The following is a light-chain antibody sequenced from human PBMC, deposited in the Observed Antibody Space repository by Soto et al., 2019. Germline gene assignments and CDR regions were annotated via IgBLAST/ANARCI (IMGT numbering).Light chain of an antibody. V-gene: IGKV1-8*01. CDR3: QQVNSSPLT. Sequence: AIRMTKSPSSLSASTGDRVTITCRASQGISSYLAWYQQKPGKAPNLLIYVASTLQSGVPSRFSGRGSGTEFTLTISSLQPEDFGTYYCQQVNSSPLTFGQGTRLEIK. CDR1: QGISSY. CDR2: VAS. J-gene: IGKJ5*01.